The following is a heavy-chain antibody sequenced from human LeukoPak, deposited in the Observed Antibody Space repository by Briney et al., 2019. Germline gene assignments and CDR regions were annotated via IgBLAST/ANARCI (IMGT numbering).Heavy chain of an antibody. V-gene: IGHV3-48*02. Sequence: PGGSLRLSCAASGFTFSSYSMNWVRQAPGKGLEWVSYISSSSSTIYYADSVKGRSTISRDNAKNSLYLQMNSLRDEDTAVYYCARDPGTYYYDSSGYRFGYWGQGTLVTVSS. CDR2: ISSSSSTI. D-gene: IGHD3-22*01. CDR3: ARDPGTYYYDSSGYRFGY. CDR1: GFTFSSYS. J-gene: IGHJ4*02.